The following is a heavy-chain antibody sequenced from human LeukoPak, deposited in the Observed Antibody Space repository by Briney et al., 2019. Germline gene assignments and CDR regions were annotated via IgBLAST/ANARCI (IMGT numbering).Heavy chain of an antibody. CDR1: GFAFSSNW. V-gene: IGHV3-30*18. CDR2: ISYDGSNK. J-gene: IGHJ4*02. D-gene: IGHD2/OR15-2a*01. Sequence: GGSLRLSCAASGFAFSSNWMHWVRQAPGKGLEWVAVISYDGSNKYYADSVKGRFTISRDNSMNTLYLQVNSLRADDTAVYYCAKDHFVSPFYWGQGTLVTVSS. CDR3: AKDHFVSPFY.